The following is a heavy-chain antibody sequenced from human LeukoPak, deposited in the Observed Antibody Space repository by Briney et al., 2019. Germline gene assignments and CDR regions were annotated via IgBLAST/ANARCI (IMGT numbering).Heavy chain of an antibody. D-gene: IGHD4-17*01. J-gene: IGHJ3*02. V-gene: IGHV4-4*07. CDR2: IYTSGST. Sequence: SETLSLTCTVSGGSISSYYWGWIRQPAGKGLEWIGRIYTSGSTNYNPSLKSRVTMSVDTSKNQFSLKLSSVTAADTAVYYCAREKGLSTVTYDKAFDIWGQGTMVTVSS. CDR3: AREKGLSTVTYDKAFDI. CDR1: GGSISSYY.